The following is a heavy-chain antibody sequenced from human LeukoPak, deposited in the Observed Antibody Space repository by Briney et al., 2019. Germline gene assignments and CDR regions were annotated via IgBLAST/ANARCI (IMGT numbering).Heavy chain of an antibody. V-gene: IGHV3-30*02. D-gene: IGHD3-9*01. Sequence: GGSLRLSCAASGFTFSSYGMHWVRQAPGKGLEWVAFIRYDGSNKYYADSVKGRFTISRDNSKNTQYLQMNSLRAEDTAVYYCAKERPRYDILTGYPYYFDYWGQGTLVTVSS. CDR1: GFTFSSYG. CDR3: AKERPRYDILTGYPYYFDY. CDR2: IRYDGSNK. J-gene: IGHJ4*02.